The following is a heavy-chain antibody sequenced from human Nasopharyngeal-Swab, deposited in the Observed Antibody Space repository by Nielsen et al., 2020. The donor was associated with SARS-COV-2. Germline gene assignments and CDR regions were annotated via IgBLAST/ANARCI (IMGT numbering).Heavy chain of an antibody. CDR2: VNQDGSRR. CDR3: ARESVVTGMDDATDI. V-gene: IGHV3-74*01. Sequence: GESLKISCVASGVIFSKYWMHWVRQAPGKGLVWVSRVNQDGSRRDYADSVRGRFTISRDDAKNSVYLQMNSLRAEDTAVYYCARESVVTGMDDATDIWGQGTMVTVSA. CDR1: GVIFSKYW. D-gene: IGHD2-21*02. J-gene: IGHJ3*02.